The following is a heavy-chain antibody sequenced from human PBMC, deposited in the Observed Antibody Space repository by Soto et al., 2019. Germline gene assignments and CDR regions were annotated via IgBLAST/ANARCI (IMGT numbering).Heavy chain of an antibody. CDR3: ARVRGGYNSRSSYYFDY. CDR1: GFTFSSYA. Sequence: PGGSLRLSCAASGFTFSSYAMHWVRQAPGKGLEWVAVISYDGSNKYYADSVKGRFTISRDNSKNTLYLQMNSLRAEDTAVYYRARVRGGYNSRSSYYFDYWGQGTLVTVSS. J-gene: IGHJ4*02. CDR2: ISYDGSNK. V-gene: IGHV3-30-3*01. D-gene: IGHD5-12*01.